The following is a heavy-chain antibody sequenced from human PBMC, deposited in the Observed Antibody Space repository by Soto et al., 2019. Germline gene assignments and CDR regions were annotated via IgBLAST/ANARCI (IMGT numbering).Heavy chain of an antibody. V-gene: IGHV3-73*01. J-gene: IGHJ4*01. Sequence: GGSLRLSCAASGFTFSGSAMHWVRQASGKGLEWVGRIRSKPNNYATAYAASVKGRFSISRDDSKNTAYLQMNSLKTEDTAVYYCTRHVSDFWGQGTQVTVSS. D-gene: IGHD3-3*01. CDR3: TRHVSDF. CDR1: GFTFSGSA. CDR2: IRSKPNNYAT.